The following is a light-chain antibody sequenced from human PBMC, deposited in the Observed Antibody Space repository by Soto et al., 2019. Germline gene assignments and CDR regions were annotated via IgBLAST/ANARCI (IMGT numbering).Light chain of an antibody. Sequence: QSALTQPASVSGSPGQSITISCTGTSSDVGGYNYVSWYQQHPGKAPKLMIYDVSNRPSGVANRFSGSKSGNTASLTISGLQAADEDDYYCSSYTGSSTLVVFGTGTKLTVL. V-gene: IGLV2-14*01. CDR1: SSDVGGYNY. CDR2: DVS. J-gene: IGLJ1*01. CDR3: SSYTGSSTLVV.